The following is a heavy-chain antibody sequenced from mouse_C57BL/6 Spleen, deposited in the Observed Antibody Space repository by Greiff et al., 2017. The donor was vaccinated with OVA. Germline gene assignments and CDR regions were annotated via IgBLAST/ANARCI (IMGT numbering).Heavy chain of an antibody. Sequence: QVQLQQTGAGLVSHVTTVKLSCKASGYTFTSYWMHWVKQRPGQGLEWIGVIDPSDSYTNYNQKFKGKATLTVDTSSSTAYMQLSSLTSEDSAVYYCAREELGRGVFDYWGQGTTLTVSS. CDR1: GYTFTSYW. CDR3: AREELGRGVFDY. D-gene: IGHD4-1*01. V-gene: IGHV1-59*01. J-gene: IGHJ2*01. CDR2: IDPSDSYT.